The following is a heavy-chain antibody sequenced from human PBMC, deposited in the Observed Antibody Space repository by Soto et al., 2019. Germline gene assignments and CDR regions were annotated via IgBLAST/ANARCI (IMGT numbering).Heavy chain of an antibody. CDR3: VRGQTVGRTVGAFDI. D-gene: IGHD1-26*01. V-gene: IGHV5-51*01. CDR1: GYSFSTYY. Sequence: GESLKISCKGSGYSFSTYYIGWVRQMPGKGLECMGIIYPGDSDTRYSPSFQGQVLISVDKAISTAYLHWGSLESSDTAVYYCVRGQTVGRTVGAFDIWGQGTVVTV. J-gene: IGHJ3*02. CDR2: IYPGDSDT.